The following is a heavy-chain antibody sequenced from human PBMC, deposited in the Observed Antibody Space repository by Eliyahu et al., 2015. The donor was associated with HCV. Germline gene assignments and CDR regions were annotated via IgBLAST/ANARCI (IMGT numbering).Heavy chain of an antibody. J-gene: IGHJ2*01. CDR2: IDHSGSA. CDR1: GESFSGYY. CDR3: ARWGNTAMDTRYARQRSSHWYFDL. D-gene: IGHD5-18*01. Sequence: QVQLQQWGAGLLKPSETLSLTCAVYGESFSGYYWNWIRQPPGKGLEWIGEIDHSGSAKYSSSLKSRITISVDTSRSQFFLKMSSVTAADTAVYYCARWGNTAMDTRYARQRSSHWYFDLWGRGTLVTVSS. V-gene: IGHV4-34*01.